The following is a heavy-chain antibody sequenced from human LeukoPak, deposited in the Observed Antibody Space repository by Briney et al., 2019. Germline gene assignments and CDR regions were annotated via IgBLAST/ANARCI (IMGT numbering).Heavy chain of an antibody. CDR2: IYHSGST. Sequence: SETLSLTCAVSGGSISSSNWWSWVRQPPGKGLEWIGEIYHSGSTNYNPSLKSRVTISVDKSKNQFSLKLSSVTAADTAVYYCARSHDHLWGNYPDYWGQGTLVTVSS. CDR3: ARSHDHLWGNYPDY. V-gene: IGHV4-4*02. J-gene: IGHJ4*02. CDR1: GGSISSSNW. D-gene: IGHD3-16*02.